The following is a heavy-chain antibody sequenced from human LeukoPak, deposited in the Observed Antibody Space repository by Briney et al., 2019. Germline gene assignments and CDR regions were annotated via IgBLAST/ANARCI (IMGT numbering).Heavy chain of an antibody. V-gene: IGHV4-34*01. CDR2: INHSGST. CDR1: GGSFSGYY. Sequence: SETLSLTCAVYGGSFSGYYWSWIRQPPGKGLEWIGEINHSGSTNYNPSLKSRVTISVDTSKNQFSLKLSSVTAADTAVYYCARGRHIRSIAVAGSYYYYGMDVWGQGTTVTVSS. CDR3: ARGRHIRSIAVAGSYYYYGMDV. J-gene: IGHJ6*02. D-gene: IGHD6-19*01.